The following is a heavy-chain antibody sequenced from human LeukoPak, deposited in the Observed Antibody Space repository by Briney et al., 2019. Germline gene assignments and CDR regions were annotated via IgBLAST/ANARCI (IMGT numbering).Heavy chain of an antibody. J-gene: IGHJ4*02. CDR1: GFTFSSCG. Sequence: RSLRLSCAASGFTFSSCGIHWVRQAPGKGLEWVAVISHDGSNKYYADSVKGRFTISRDNFKNTLYLHMSSLRAEDTALYYCAKDGRSARLGYYFDYWGQGTLVTVSS. CDR2: ISHDGSNK. D-gene: IGHD2-15*01. CDR3: AKDGRSARLGYYFDY. V-gene: IGHV3-30*18.